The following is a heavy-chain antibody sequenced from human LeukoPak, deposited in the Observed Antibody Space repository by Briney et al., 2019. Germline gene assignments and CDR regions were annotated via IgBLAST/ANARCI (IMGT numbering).Heavy chain of an antibody. CDR1: QFTFSRYR. J-gene: IGHJ6*02. Sequence: GGSLRLSCAASQFTFSRYRMSWVRQPPGKGLEWVANIKQDGSEKYYVDSVKGRFTISRDNAKNSLQLQMNSLKAEDTAVYFCARGYGGDSVGGYGMDVWGQGTTVTVSS. CDR3: ARGYGGDSVGGYGMDV. V-gene: IGHV3-7*01. D-gene: IGHD4-23*01. CDR2: IKQDGSEK.